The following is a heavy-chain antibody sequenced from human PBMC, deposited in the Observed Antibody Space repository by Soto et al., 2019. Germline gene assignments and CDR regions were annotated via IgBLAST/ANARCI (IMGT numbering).Heavy chain of an antibody. D-gene: IGHD3-10*01. J-gene: IGHJ6*02. Sequence: SETLSLTCAVYGGSFSGYYWSWIRQPPGKGLEWIGEINHSGSTNYNPSLKSRVTISVDTSKNQFSLKLSFVTAADTAVYYCARGYYGSGSYYYYYYYGMDVWGQGTTVTVSS. CDR2: INHSGST. CDR3: ARGYYGSGSYYYYYYYGMDV. V-gene: IGHV4-34*01. CDR1: GGSFSGYY.